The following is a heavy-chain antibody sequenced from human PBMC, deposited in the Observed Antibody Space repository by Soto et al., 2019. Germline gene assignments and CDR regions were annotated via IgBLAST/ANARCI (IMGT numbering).Heavy chain of an antibody. V-gene: IGHV3-23*01. D-gene: IGHD3-9*01. CDR1: GFTFSSYA. J-gene: IGHJ6*03. CDR3: AKYFEDYYYMDV. Sequence: GGSLRLSCAASGFTFSSYAMSWVRQAPGKGLEWVSSISGSGGSTYYEDSVKGRFTISRDNSKNTLYLQMNSLRAEDTAVYYCAKYFEDYYYMDVWGKGTTVTVSS. CDR2: ISGSGGST.